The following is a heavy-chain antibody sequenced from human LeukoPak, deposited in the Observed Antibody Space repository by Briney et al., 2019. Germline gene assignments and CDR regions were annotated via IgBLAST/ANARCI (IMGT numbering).Heavy chain of an antibody. J-gene: IGHJ5*02. V-gene: IGHV4-34*01. Sequence: SETLSLTCAVYGGSFSGHYWSWIRQPPGKGLEWIGEINHSGSTNYNPSLKSRVTISVDTSKNQFSLKLSSVTAADTAVYYCAFSGSYFFDPWGQGTLVTVSS. CDR2: INHSGST. CDR3: AFSGSYFFDP. CDR1: GGSFSGHY. D-gene: IGHD1-26*01.